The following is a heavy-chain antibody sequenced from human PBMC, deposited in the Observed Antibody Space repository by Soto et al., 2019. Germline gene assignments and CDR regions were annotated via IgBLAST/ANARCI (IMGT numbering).Heavy chain of an antibody. CDR2: INHSGST. J-gene: IGHJ4*02. D-gene: IGHD3-10*01. Sequence: PSETLSLTCAVYGGSFSGYYWSWIRQPPGKGLEWIGEINHSGSTNYNPSLKRRVPISVDTSKNQFSLKLSSVTAAETAVYYCARTPPYSCGSGSYLHPADYFDYWGQGTLVTVSS. V-gene: IGHV4-34*01. CDR1: GGSFSGYY. CDR3: ARTPPYSCGSGSYLHPADYFDY.